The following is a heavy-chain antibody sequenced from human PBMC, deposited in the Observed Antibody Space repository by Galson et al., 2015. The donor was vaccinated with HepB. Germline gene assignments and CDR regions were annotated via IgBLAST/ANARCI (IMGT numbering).Heavy chain of an antibody. CDR1: GGSISNYY. V-gene: IGHV4-59*08. Sequence: ETLSLTCTVSGGSISNYYWNWIRQPPGEGLEWIGYLYYTGTTHYNPSLKSRVTMSVDTSKNQFFLKLSSVTAADTAVYYCARYTNWGSSDHSFDYWGQGTLVTVSS. J-gene: IGHJ4*02. CDR2: LYYTGTT. CDR3: ARYTNWGSSDHSFDY. D-gene: IGHD7-27*01.